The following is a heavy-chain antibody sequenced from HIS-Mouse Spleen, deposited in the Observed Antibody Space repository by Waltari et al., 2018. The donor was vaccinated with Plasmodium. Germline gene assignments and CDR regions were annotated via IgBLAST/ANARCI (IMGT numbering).Heavy chain of an antibody. CDR3: ARLDERVLDY. J-gene: IGHJ4*02. CDR1: GGSISSSSYY. Sequence: QLQLQESGPGLVKPSETLSLTCTVSGGSISSSSYYWGWIRQPPGKGLEWIGSIYYSGSPYYTPSLKRRVTISVETSKTQFSLKLSSVTAADTAVYYCARLDERVLDYWGQGTLVTVSS. CDR2: IYYSGSP. V-gene: IGHV4-39*01. D-gene: IGHD6-13*01.